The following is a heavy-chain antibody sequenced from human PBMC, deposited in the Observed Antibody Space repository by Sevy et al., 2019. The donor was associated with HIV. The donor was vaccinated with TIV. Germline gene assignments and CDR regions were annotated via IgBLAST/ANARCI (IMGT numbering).Heavy chain of an antibody. V-gene: IGHV1-18*01. CDR2: ISTYNTVR. CDR3: ARSTQVAGRSNWFDP. D-gene: IGHD6-19*01. J-gene: IGHJ5*02. CDR1: GYTFTSYG. Sequence: ASVKVSCKASGYTFTSYGISWVRQAPGQVLEWMGWISTYNTVRNSAQKFHDRVTMTIDTSTSTAYMELRSLRSDDTAVYYCARSTQVAGRSNWFDPWGQGTLVTVSS.